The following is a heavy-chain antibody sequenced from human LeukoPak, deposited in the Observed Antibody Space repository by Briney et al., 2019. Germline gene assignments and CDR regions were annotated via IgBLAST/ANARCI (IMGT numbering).Heavy chain of an antibody. V-gene: IGHV4-39*07. Sequence: ASAPLFPSCAVAGSFISSSRYCCRRTPRHRREGLGWIGCIYYSGSTYYNPPLTSRVTISVDTSKNPLSLKLSSVSAADTAVYYCARVGLYYYDSSGYDYWGQGTLVTVSS. CDR1: GSFISSSRYC. CDR2: IYYSGST. CDR3: ARVGLYYYDSSGYDY. D-gene: IGHD3-22*01. J-gene: IGHJ4*02.